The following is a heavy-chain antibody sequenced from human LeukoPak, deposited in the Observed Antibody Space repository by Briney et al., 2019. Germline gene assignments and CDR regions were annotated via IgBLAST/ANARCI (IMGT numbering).Heavy chain of an antibody. V-gene: IGHV4-59*01. CDR2: IYYSGST. CDR1: GGSISSYY. CDR3: ARAGYSSSWYYGY. Sequence: SETLSLTCTVSGGSISSYYRSWIRQPPGKGLEWIGYIYYSGSTNYNPSLKSRVTISVDTSKNQFPLKLSSVTAADTAVYYCARAGYSSSWYYGYWGQGTLVTVSS. D-gene: IGHD6-13*01. J-gene: IGHJ4*02.